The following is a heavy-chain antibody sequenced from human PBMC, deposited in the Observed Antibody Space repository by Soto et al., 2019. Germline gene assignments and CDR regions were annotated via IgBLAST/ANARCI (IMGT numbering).Heavy chain of an antibody. CDR2: ISGSGGST. Sequence: GGSLRLSCAASGFTFSSYAMSWVRQAPGKGLEWVSAISGSGGSTYYADSVKGQFTISRDNSKNTLYLQMNSLRAEDTAVYYCAKSSWVTTVAMRYYFDYWGQGTLVTVPQ. D-gene: IGHD4-17*01. J-gene: IGHJ4*02. CDR3: AKSSWVTTVAMRYYFDY. CDR1: GFTFSSYA. V-gene: IGHV3-23*01.